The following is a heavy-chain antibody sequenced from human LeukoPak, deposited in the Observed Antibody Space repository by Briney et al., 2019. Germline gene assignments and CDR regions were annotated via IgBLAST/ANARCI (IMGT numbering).Heavy chain of an antibody. V-gene: IGHV4-59*01. J-gene: IGHJ4*02. Sequence: SETLSLTCTVSGGSISSYYWSWIRQPPGKGLEWIGYIYYSGSTNYNPSPKSRVTISVDTSKNQFSLKLSSVTAADTAVYYCARMTNWGQGTLVTVSS. CDR3: ARMTN. CDR2: IYYSGST. CDR1: GGSISSYY.